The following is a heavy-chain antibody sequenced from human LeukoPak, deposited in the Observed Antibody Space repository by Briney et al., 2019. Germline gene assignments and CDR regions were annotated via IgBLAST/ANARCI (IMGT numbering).Heavy chain of an antibody. J-gene: IGHJ4*02. D-gene: IGHD5-18*01. CDR3: ARGRGTAMVTYGDY. Sequence: ASVKVSCKPSGYTFTNYDINWVRQATGQGLEWMGWMNPNSGNTGYAQKFQGRATMTRNTSLSAAYMELSSLRSEDTAIYYCARGRGTAMVTYGDYWAQGTLVTVSS. CDR2: MNPNSGNT. CDR1: GYTFTNYD. V-gene: IGHV1-8*01.